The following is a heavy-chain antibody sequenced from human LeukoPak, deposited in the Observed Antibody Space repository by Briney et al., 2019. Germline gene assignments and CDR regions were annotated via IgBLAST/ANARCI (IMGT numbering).Heavy chain of an antibody. CDR1: GFTFSNYA. V-gene: IGHV3-23*01. CDR2: VTGSGVST. J-gene: IGHJ4*02. D-gene: IGHD1-1*01. Sequence: GGSLRLSCAASGFTFSNYAMTWVRQAPGKGLEWVSAVTGSGVSTYYADYVKGRFTISRDNSKNSLFVQMNSLRAEDTAVYFCAKSRSGSANWALQIFDNWGQGTLVTVSS. CDR3: AKSRSGSANWALQIFDN.